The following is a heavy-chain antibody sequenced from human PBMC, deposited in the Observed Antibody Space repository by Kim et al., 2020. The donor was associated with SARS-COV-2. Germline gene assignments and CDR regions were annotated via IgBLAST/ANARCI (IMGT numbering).Heavy chain of an antibody. CDR1: GFTFSSYA. CDR3: ARDMEGTYGDYDEKGDYYYGMDV. Sequence: GGSLRLSCAASGFTFSSYAMHWVRQAPGKGLEWVAVISYDGSNKYYADSVKGRFTISRDNSKNTLYLQMNSLRAEDTAVYYCARDMEGTYGDYDEKGDYYYGMDVWGQGTTVTVSS. V-gene: IGHV3-30*04. J-gene: IGHJ6*02. CDR2: ISYDGSNK. D-gene: IGHD4-17*01.